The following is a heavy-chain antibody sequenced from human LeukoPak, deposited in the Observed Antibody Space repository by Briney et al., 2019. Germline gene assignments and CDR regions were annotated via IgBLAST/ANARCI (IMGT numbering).Heavy chain of an antibody. CDR2: IKHDSSEK. J-gene: IGHJ4*02. V-gene: IGHV3-7*01. CDR3: VNDLARRGGY. CDR1: GIIFSDYW. Sequence: GGSLRLSCAVSGIIFSDYWMSWVRQAPGKGLEWVANIKHDSSEKYYVDSVKGRFTISRDNAENSLYLQMNSLRAEDTAVYYCVNDLARRGGYWGQGTLVTVSA. D-gene: IGHD3-16*01.